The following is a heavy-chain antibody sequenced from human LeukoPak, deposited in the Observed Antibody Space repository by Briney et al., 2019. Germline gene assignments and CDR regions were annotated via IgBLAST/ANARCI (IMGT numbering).Heavy chain of an antibody. CDR1: GGSISSSNYY. J-gene: IGHJ4*02. CDR2: IYYSGST. CDR3: ARGNGWYYY. V-gene: IGHV4-61*01. Sequence: PSETLSLTCTVSGGSISSSNYYWSWIRQPPGKGLEWIGYIYYSGSTNYNPSLKSRVTISVDTSKNQFSLKLSSVTAADAAVYYCARGNGWYYYWGQGALVTVSS. D-gene: IGHD6-19*01.